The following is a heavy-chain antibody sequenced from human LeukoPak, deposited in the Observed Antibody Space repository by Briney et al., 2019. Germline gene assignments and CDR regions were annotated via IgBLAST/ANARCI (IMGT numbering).Heavy chain of an antibody. V-gene: IGHV1-8*01. CDR2: MKPNNGNT. Sequence: ASVKVSCKASGHTFTSFDINWVRQATGQGLEWMGWMKPNNGNTGYAQRFQGRVTMTRNTSISTAYMELSSLRSEDTAVYYCARGDGYGFSFDYWGQGTLVTVSS. CDR3: ARGDGYGFSFDY. CDR1: GHTFTSFD. D-gene: IGHD5-18*01. J-gene: IGHJ4*02.